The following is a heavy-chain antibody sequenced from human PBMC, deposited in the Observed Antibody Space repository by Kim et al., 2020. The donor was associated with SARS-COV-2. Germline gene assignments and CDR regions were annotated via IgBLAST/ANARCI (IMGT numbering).Heavy chain of an antibody. Sequence: GGSLRLSCAGSGFTFSESWMTWVRQAPGKGLDVVAYINEDCRTKSYVDSVKGRFTISRDNAKKSVYLQMSSLRPEDTALYYCGRSTAGIYWGQGALVNVS. D-gene: IGHD6-19*01. V-gene: IGHV3-7*01. CDR2: INEDCRTK. J-gene: IGHJ4*02. CDR1: GFTFSESW. CDR3: GRSTAGIY.